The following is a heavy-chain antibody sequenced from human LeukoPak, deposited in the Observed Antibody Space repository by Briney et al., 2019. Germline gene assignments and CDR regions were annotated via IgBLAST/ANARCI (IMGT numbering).Heavy chain of an antibody. CDR2: ISGSSSTI. J-gene: IGHJ4*02. D-gene: IGHD1-1*01. V-gene: IGHV3-48*01. CDR3: ARGIWNDPYY. CDR1: GFTFSSYS. Sequence: GGSLRLSCSASGFTFSSYSMNWVRQAPGKGLEWISYISGSSSTIYYADSVKGRFTISRDNAKNSLYLQMNSLRAEDTAVYYCARGIWNDPYYWGQGTLVTVSS.